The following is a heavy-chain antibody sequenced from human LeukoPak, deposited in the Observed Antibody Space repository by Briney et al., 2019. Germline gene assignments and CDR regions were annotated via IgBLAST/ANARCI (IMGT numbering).Heavy chain of an antibody. D-gene: IGHD3-22*01. CDR2: INPNSGGT. J-gene: IGHJ4*02. CDR3: ARAYDSSGYYFDY. CDR1: GYTFTGYY. V-gene: IGHV1-2*02. Sequence: ASVKVSCKASGYTFTGYYMHWVRQAPGQWLEWMGWINPNSGGTNYAQKFQGRVTMTRDTSISTAYMELSRLRSDDTAVYYCARAYDSSGYYFDYWGQGTLVTVSS.